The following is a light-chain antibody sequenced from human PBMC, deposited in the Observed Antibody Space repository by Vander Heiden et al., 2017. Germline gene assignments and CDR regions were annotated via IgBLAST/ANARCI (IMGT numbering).Light chain of an antibody. CDR3: AAWDDSLNGGV. Sequence: QSVLTQPPSASGTPVQRVTISCSGSSSNIGSNTVNWYQQLPGTAPRLLIDVIDQRPSGVPDRFSGSKSGTSASLAISGLQSEDEADYYCAAWDDSLNGGVFGGGTKLTVL. J-gene: IGLJ2*01. CDR2: VID. V-gene: IGLV1-44*01. CDR1: SSNIGSNT.